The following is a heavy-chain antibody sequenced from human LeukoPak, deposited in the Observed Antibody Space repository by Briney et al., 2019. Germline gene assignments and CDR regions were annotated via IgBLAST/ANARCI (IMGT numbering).Heavy chain of an antibody. CDR3: ARAHDSSENWFDL. CDR1: GGSFSGYY. V-gene: IGHV4-34*01. CDR2: INHSGST. Sequence: SETLSLTCAVYGGSFSGYYWSWIRQPPGKGLEWIGEINHSGSTNYNPSLKSRVTISVDTSKNQFSLKLSSVTAADTAVYYCARAHDSSENWFDLWGQGTLVTVSS. J-gene: IGHJ5*02. D-gene: IGHD3-22*01.